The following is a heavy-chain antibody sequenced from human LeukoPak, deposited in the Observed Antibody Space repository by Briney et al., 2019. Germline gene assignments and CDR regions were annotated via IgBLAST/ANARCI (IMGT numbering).Heavy chain of an antibody. J-gene: IGHJ4*02. D-gene: IGHD6-13*01. CDR2: ISSSSSYI. Sequence: GGSLRLSCAASGFTFSSYSMNWVRQAPGKGLEWVSSISSSSSYIYYADSVKGRFTISRDNAKNSLYLQMNSLRAEDAAVYYCARYLAAAGNYWGQGTLVTVSS. V-gene: IGHV3-21*01. CDR3: ARYLAAAGNY. CDR1: GFTFSSYS.